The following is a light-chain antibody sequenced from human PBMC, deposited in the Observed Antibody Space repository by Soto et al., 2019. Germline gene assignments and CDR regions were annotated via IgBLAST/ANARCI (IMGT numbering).Light chain of an antibody. CDR2: DTS. V-gene: IGKV3-11*01. CDR1: QSVTKY. J-gene: IGKJ4*01. CDR3: QQRYSWLT. Sequence: EIGLTQSPPTVSLSPGESATLSCRASQSVTKYLAWYQHKPGRAPRLLIYDTSNRATGIPARFSGSGSGTDFTLTISSLEPEDSAMYYCQQRYSWLTFGGGTKVEIK.